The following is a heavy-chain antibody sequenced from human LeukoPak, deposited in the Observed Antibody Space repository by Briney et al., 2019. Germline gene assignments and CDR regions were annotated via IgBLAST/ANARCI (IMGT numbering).Heavy chain of an antibody. Sequence: PSETLSLTCTVSGGSISNYYWSWIRQSPGKGLEWIGYIYHSGSTNYNPSLKSRVTISADTSKNQFSLKLSSVTAADTAVYYCARDIGRYSSSWYWSYFDYWGQGTLVTVSS. J-gene: IGHJ4*02. D-gene: IGHD6-13*01. CDR1: GGSISNYY. V-gene: IGHV4-59*01. CDR2: IYHSGST. CDR3: ARDIGRYSSSWYWSYFDY.